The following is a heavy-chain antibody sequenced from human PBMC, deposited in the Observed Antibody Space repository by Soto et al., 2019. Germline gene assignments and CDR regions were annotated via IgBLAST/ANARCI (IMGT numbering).Heavy chain of an antibody. V-gene: IGHV3-33*01. J-gene: IGHJ5*02. CDR2: IWYDGTNK. CDR1: GFTFSNYG. CDR3: ARGAAPRLRGSSVAHNWFDP. D-gene: IGHD3-10*01. Sequence: QVQLVESGGGVVQPGRSLRLSCAASGFTFSNYGMHWVRQAPGKGLEWVAIIWYDGTNKYYADSVKGRFTISRDNSKNTLYVQVNGLRAEDTAVYYCARGAAPRLRGSSVAHNWFDPWGQGTLVTVSS.